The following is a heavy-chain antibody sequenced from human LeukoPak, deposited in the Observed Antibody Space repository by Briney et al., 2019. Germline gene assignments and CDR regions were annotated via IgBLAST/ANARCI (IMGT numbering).Heavy chain of an antibody. CDR2: MNPNSGNT. D-gene: IGHD6-13*01. J-gene: IGHJ4*02. Sequence: ASVKVSCKASGYTFTSYDINWVRQTTGQGLEWMGWMNPNSGNTGYAQKFQGRVTMTRNTSISTAYMELSSLRSEDTAVYYCARSSRFTPFAAAGGYWGQGTLVTVSS. CDR1: GYTFTSYD. V-gene: IGHV1-8*01. CDR3: ARSSRFTPFAAAGGY.